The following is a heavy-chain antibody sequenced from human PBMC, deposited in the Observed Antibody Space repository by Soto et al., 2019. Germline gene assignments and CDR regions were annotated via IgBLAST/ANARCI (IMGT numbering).Heavy chain of an antibody. J-gene: IGHJ4*02. CDR1: GFTFSGSA. Sequence: VGSLRLSCAASGFTFSGSAMHWVRQASGKGPEWVGRIRSKTNNYATAYAASVRGRFTISRDDSKNTAYLQMNSLKTEDTAVYYCARPNYYDTSGYYFPLGYWGQGTLVTVSS. V-gene: IGHV3-73*01. D-gene: IGHD3-22*01. CDR2: IRSKTNNYAT. CDR3: ARPNYYDTSGYYFPLGY.